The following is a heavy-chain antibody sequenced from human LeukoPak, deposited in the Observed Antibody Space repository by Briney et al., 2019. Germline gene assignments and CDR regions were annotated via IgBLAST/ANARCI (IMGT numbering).Heavy chain of an antibody. CDR3: VRGYGWYNL. CDR1: GASISVAS. D-gene: IGHD6-19*01. Sequence: NPSETLSLTCTVSGASISVASWSWIRQPPGKGMEWIGYVHYSGRTNYSPSLKSRVTILMDTFKNQFPLHLTSVTAADTAVYFCVRGYGWYNLWDLGTLVTVSS. J-gene: IGHJ1*01. CDR2: VHYSGRT. V-gene: IGHV4-59*01.